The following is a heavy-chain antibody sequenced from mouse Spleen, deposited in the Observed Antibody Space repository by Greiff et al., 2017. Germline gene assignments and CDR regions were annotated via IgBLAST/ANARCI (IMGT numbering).Heavy chain of an antibody. J-gene: IGHJ3*01. D-gene: IGHD1-1*01. Sequence: EVQLQQSGPELVKPGASVKIPCKASGYTFTDYNMDWVKQSHGKSLEWIGDINPNNGGTIYNQKFKGKATLTVDKSSSTAYMELRSLTSEDTAVYYCARSYYYGSSRWFAYWGQGTLVTVSA. V-gene: IGHV1-18*01. CDR2: INPNNGGT. CDR3: ARSYYYGSSRWFAY. CDR1: GYTFTDYN.